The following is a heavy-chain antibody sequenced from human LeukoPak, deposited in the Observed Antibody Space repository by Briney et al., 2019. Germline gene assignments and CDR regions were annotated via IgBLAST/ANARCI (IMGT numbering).Heavy chain of an antibody. D-gene: IGHD2/OR15-2a*01. CDR3: ARLRDFTETSHFDY. J-gene: IGHJ4*02. CDR1: GFTFSDYR. V-gene: IGHV3-7*01. CDR2: IEKDGSDK. Sequence: GGSLRLSCAASGFTFSDYRMTWVRQAPGKGLQWVATIEKDGSDKYYVDSVTGRFAISRDNAKTSLSLQMNSLGAEDTALYYCARLRDFTETSHFDYWGLGTLVTVSS.